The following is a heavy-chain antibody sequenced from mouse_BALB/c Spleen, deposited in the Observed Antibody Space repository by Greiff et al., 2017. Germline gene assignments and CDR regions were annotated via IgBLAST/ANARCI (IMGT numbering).Heavy chain of an antibody. CDR1: GYSITSDYA. V-gene: IGHV3-2*02. D-gene: IGHD2-4*01. J-gene: IGHJ3*01. CDR2: ISYSGST. Sequence: EVQLQESGPGLVKPSQSLSLTCTVTGYSITSDYAWNWIRQFPGNKLEWMGYISYSGSTSYNPSLKSRISITRDTSNNQFFLQLNSVTTEDTATYYCARSTMITTWFAYWGQGTLVTVSA. CDR3: ARSTMITTWFAY.